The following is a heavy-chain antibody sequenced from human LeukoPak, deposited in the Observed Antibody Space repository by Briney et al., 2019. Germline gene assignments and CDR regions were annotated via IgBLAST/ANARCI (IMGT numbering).Heavy chain of an antibody. Sequence: GGSLRLSCAASGFTVSSNYMSWVRQAPGKGLEWVSVIYSGGSTYYADSVKGRFTISRDNSKNTLYLQMNSLRAEDTAVCYCARDRYSSGEFNYWGQGTLVTVSS. CDR1: GFTVSSNY. CDR3: ARDRYSSGEFNY. D-gene: IGHD6-19*01. J-gene: IGHJ4*02. CDR2: IYSGGST. V-gene: IGHV3-66*02.